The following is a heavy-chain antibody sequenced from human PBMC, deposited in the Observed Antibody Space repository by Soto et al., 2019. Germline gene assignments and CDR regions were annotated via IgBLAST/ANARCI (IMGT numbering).Heavy chain of an antibody. CDR1: GGSVSSGSYF. D-gene: IGHD3-3*01. CDR3: ASYSMGVVSPFSFDY. Sequence: SEILSLTCTVSGGSVSSGSYFWSWIRQPPGKGLEWIGYIYYSGSTHYNPSLKSRVIISVDTSKNQFSLKLTSVTAADTAVYYCASYSMGVVSPFSFDYWGQGTLVTVSS. J-gene: IGHJ4*02. CDR2: IYYSGST. V-gene: IGHV4-61*01.